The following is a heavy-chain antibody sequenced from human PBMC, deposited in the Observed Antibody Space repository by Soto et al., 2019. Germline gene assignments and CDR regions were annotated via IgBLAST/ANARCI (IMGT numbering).Heavy chain of an antibody. D-gene: IGHD2-2*01. V-gene: IGHV3-74*01. CDR2: INMDGSST. J-gene: IGHJ4*02. CDR3: ARGPRGLYHHDY. Sequence: RGGSMRLSCAASGFTFSGDGMHWVRQAAGKGLVWVSRINMDGSSTNYADSVKGRFTISRDNAKNTLYLQMNSLRVDDTAVYYCARGPRGLYHHDYWGQGALVTVS. CDR1: GFTFSGDG.